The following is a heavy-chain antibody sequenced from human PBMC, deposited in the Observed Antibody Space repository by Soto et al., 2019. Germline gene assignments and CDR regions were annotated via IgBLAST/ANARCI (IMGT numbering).Heavy chain of an antibody. V-gene: IGHV4-30-4*01. CDR3: ARQYSYGYNWFDP. D-gene: IGHD5-18*01. Sequence: SETLSLTCAVYGGSFSSGDYYWSWIRQPPGKGLEWIGYIYYSGSTYYNPSLKSRVTISVDTSKNQFSLKLSSVTAADTAVYYCARQYSYGYNWFDPWGQGTLVTGSS. J-gene: IGHJ5*02. CDR2: IYYSGST. CDR1: GGSFSSGDYY.